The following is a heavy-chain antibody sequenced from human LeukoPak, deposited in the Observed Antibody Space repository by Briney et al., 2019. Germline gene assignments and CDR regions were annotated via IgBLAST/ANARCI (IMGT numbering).Heavy chain of an antibody. Sequence: ASVKVSCKASGYTFIDNYIHWVRQAPGQGFEWMGWINPNSGGTNYAQKFHGRVTMTRDTSTSTVYMELSSLRSEDTAVYYCARGWQGSDYYYYMDVWGKGTTVTISS. CDR1: GYTFIDNY. CDR3: ARGWQGSDYYYYMDV. V-gene: IGHV1-2*02. J-gene: IGHJ6*03. CDR2: INPNSGGT.